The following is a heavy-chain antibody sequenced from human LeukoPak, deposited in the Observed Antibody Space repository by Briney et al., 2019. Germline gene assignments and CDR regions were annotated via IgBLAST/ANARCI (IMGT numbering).Heavy chain of an antibody. CDR2: IIPIFGTA. D-gene: IGHD1-26*01. J-gene: IGHJ4*02. V-gene: IGHV1-69*01. CDR3: ARVGGWELDIDY. Sequence: GSSVKVSCKASGGTFSSYAIGWVRQAPGQGLEWMGGIIPIFGTANYAQKFQGRVTITADESTSTAYMELSSLRSEDTAVYYCARVGGWELDIDYWGQGTLVTVSS. CDR1: GGTFSSYA.